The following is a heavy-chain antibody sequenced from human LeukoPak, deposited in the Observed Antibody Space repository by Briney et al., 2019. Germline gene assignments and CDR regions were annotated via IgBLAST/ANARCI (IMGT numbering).Heavy chain of an antibody. V-gene: IGHV3-7*01. CDR1: GFTFSSYW. J-gene: IGHJ3*02. CDR2: IKQDGSEK. CDR3: ARVYTMIVVYDAFDI. Sequence: GGSLRLSCAASGFTFSSYWTSWVRQAPGKGLEWVANIKQDGSEKYYVDSVKGRFTISRDNAKNSLYLQMNSLRAEDTAVYYCARVYTMIVVYDAFDIWGQGTMVTVSS. D-gene: IGHD3-22*01.